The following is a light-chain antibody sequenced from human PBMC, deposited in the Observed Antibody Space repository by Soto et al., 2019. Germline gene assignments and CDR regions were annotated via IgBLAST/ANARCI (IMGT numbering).Light chain of an antibody. CDR3: CSYAGCSTWV. CDR1: SSDVGSYNL. J-gene: IGLJ3*02. Sequence: SALTQPASVSGSPGQSITISCTGTSSDVGSYNLVSWYQHHPGKAPKLMIYEDSKRPSGVSNRFSGSKSGNTASLTISGLQAEDEADYYCCSYAGCSTWVFGGGTKLTVL. CDR2: EDS. V-gene: IGLV2-23*01.